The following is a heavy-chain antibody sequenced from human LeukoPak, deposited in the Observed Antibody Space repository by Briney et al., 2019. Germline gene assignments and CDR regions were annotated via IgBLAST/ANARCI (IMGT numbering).Heavy chain of an antibody. CDR1: AFTFSSFG. CDR3: ARGSGVQVWSSLDY. CDR2: ISSSGSYI. Sequence: PGGSLRLSCAASAFTFSSFGMSWVRQAPGKGLEWASSISSSGSYIYYADSVKGRFTISRDNAKNSLYLQMNSLRVEDTAVYYCARGSGVQVWSSLDYWGQGTLVTVSP. V-gene: IGHV3-21*01. J-gene: IGHJ4*02. D-gene: IGHD5-18*01.